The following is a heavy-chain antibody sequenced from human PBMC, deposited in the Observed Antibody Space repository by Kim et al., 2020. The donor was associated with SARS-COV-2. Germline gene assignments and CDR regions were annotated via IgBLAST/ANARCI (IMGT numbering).Heavy chain of an antibody. V-gene: IGHV1-24*01. CDR2: FDPEDGET. CDR3: ATAFALAAAGGGYTYYYGMDV. J-gene: IGHJ6*02. Sequence: ASVKVSCKVSGYTLTELSMHWVRQAPGKGLEWMGGFDPEDGETIYAQKFQGRVTMTEDTSTDTAYMELSSLRSEETAVYYCATAFALAAAGGGYTYYYGMDVWGQGTTVTVSS. CDR1: GYTLTELS. D-gene: IGHD6-13*01.